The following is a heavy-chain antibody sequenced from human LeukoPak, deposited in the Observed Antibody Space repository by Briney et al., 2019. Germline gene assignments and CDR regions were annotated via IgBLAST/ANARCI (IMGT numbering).Heavy chain of an antibody. J-gene: IGHJ4*02. D-gene: IGHD3-3*01. CDR1: GLTFSSYG. CDR2: IWYDGSNK. Sequence: PGRSLRLSCAASGLTFSSYGMHWVRQAPGKGLEWVAIIWYDGSNKYYADSVKGRFTISRDNSKNTLYLQMNSLRVEDTAVYYCARDYGSGMDCWGQGILVTVSS. CDR3: ARDYGSGMDC. V-gene: IGHV3-33*01.